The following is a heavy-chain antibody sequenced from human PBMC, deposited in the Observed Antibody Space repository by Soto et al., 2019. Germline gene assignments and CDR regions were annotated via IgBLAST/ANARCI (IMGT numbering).Heavy chain of an antibody. CDR2: ITGSGGGT. CDR3: ATDPNGDYIGAFDN. Sequence: EVQLLESGGRLVPPGGSLRLSCAGSRFSFSNYAMTWASQATGEGLEWVSSITGSGGGTKYAHCVKGRFTISRDNSKNILYLQMYSLRADDTAVYYCATDPNGDYIGAFDNWGQGTMVTVSS. CDR1: RFSFSNYA. J-gene: IGHJ3*02. D-gene: IGHD4-17*01. V-gene: IGHV3-23*01.